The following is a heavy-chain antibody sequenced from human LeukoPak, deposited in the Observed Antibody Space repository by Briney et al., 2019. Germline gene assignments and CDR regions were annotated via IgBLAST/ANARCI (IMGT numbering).Heavy chain of an antibody. D-gene: IGHD6-13*01. J-gene: IGHJ6*02. V-gene: IGHV4-59*12. Sequence: SETLSLTCTVAGGSISSYYWSWIRQPPGKGLEWIGYIYYSGSTNYNPYLKSRVTISVDTSKNQFSLKLSSVPAADTAVYYCARDRSRRWYGHYGMDVWGQGTTVTVSS. CDR1: GGSISSYY. CDR3: ARDRSRRWYGHYGMDV. CDR2: IYYSGST.